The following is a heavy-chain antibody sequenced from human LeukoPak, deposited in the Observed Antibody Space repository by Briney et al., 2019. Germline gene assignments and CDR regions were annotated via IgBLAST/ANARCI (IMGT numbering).Heavy chain of an antibody. CDR2: IYPGDSET. CDR3: ARRSSAGSMDV. V-gene: IGHV5-51*01. J-gene: IGHJ6*02. Sequence: GEPLKISWQAPGCSFTTYWIGWVRQMPGKGLEWMGIIYPGDSETRYSPSFQGQVTISADKSISSACLQWSSLKASDTAMYYCARRSSAGSMDVWGQGTTGTVSS. CDR1: GCSFTTYW. D-gene: IGHD6-13*01.